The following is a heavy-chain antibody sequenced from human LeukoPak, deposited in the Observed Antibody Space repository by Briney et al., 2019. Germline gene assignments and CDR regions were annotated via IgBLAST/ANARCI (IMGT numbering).Heavy chain of an antibody. V-gene: IGHV3-30*18. CDR2: ISYDGSNK. CDR1: GLNFSSYG. D-gene: IGHD3-22*01. Sequence: PGKSLRLSCATFGLNFSSYGMHLVRQAPGKVMKWVAVISYDGSNKYYADSVKGRFTISGDNSKNTLYLQMNSLRAEDTAVYYCAKDLLTHRYYDSQGFDYWGQGTLVTVSS. CDR3: AKDLLTHRYYDSQGFDY. J-gene: IGHJ4*02.